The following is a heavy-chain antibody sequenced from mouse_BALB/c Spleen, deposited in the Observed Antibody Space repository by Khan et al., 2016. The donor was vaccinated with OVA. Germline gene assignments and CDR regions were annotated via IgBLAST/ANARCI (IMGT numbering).Heavy chain of an antibody. J-gene: IGHJ2*01. D-gene: IGHD1-1*01. CDR3: ARIKKIVATYFDY. CDR2: TNPTNGRT. CDR1: GYTFTSYW. Sequence: QVQLQQSGAELVKAGASVKMSCKASGYTFTSYWMHWVKQRLGQGLEWFAETNPTNGRTYYNEKFTSKATLTVAKSSSTAYLLLSGPTFEDSAVYYCARIKKIVATYFDYWGQGTTLTVSS. V-gene: IGHV1S81*02.